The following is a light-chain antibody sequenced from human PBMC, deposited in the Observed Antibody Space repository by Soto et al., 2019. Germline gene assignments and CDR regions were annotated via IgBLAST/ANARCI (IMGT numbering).Light chain of an antibody. V-gene: IGKV3-20*01. CDR3: QQYGSSPPDT. CDR2: GAS. J-gene: IGKJ4*01. CDR1: ESVSSTY. Sequence: EIVLTQSPGTLSLSPGDRATLSCRASESVSSTYLAWYQQKPGQAPRLLIYGASSRASGIPDRFSGSGSGTDFTLPISRLEPEDFAVYYCQQYGSSPPDTFGGGTKVEIK.